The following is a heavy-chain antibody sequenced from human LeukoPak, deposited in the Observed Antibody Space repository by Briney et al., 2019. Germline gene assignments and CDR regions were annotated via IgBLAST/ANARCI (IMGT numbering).Heavy chain of an antibody. CDR3: ARLRVDYYYYGMDV. V-gene: IGHV3-53*01. J-gene: IGHJ6*02. CDR2: IYSGGST. D-gene: IGHD3-3*01. Sequence: GGSLRLSCAASGFTVSSNYMSWVRHAPGKGLEGVSVIYSGGSTYYADSVKGRFTISRDNSKNTLYLQMNSLRAEDTAVYYCARLRVDYYYYGMDVWGQGTTVTVSS. CDR1: GFTVSSNY.